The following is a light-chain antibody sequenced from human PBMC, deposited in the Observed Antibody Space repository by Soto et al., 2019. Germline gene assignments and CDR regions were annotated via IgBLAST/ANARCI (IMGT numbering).Light chain of an antibody. CDR3: MQAQQIPRT. Sequence: DIVMTQSPPSRSSPPGDRAPSPCGPGQGLFNTSGANILDWYLQRPGQSPQLLIYLGSKRASGVSDRFSGSGSGTRFTLRISRVEAEDVGFYYCMQAQQIPRTFGQGTKVEIK. CDR1: QGLFNTSGANI. CDR2: LGS. V-gene: IGKV2-28*01. J-gene: IGKJ1*01.